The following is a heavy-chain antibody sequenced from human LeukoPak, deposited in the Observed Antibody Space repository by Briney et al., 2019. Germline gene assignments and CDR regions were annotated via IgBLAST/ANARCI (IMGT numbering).Heavy chain of an antibody. CDR3: ARSYYYDSSGYPLYYYYYYMDV. D-gene: IGHD3-22*01. V-gene: IGHV3-21*01. Sequence: PGGSLRLSCAASGFTFSSYSMNWVRQAPGKGLEWVSSISSSSSYIYYADSVKGRFTISRDNAKNSLYLQMNSLRAKDTAVYYCARSYYYDSSGYPLYYYYYYMDVWGKGTTVTVSS. CDR2: ISSSSSYI. J-gene: IGHJ6*03. CDR1: GFTFSSYS.